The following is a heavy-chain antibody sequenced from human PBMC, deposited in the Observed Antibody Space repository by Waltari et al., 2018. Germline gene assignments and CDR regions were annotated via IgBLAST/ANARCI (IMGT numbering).Heavy chain of an antibody. Sequence: EGQLLEHGGGLVQPGGSLRLSCTASGFPLSAYGMAWGRQAPGRGLEWGSASTGDRETFYATSVTVRFTISIDTSKDTLYLQMTSLGAEDTAVYYCARDIGNGPYLDYWGQGTLVTVSS. D-gene: IGHD1-26*01. CDR2: STGDRET. CDR3: ARDIGNGPYLDY. CDR1: GFPLSAYG. J-gene: IGHJ4*02. V-gene: IGHV3-23*01.